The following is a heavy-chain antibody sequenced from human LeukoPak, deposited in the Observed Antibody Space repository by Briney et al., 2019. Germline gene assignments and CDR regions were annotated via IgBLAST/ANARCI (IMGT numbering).Heavy chain of an antibody. CDR3: AKGRYESSGFNWAA. V-gene: IGHV3-23*01. J-gene: IGHJ4*02. CDR2: LSGSGGSA. Sequence: GGSLRLSCAASGFTFSNYAMTWVRQAPGKGLEWVSALSGSGGSAYYADSVKGRFTISRDNSKNTLYLQMNSLKAEDTAVYYCAKGRYESSGFNWAAWGQGTLVTVSS. D-gene: IGHD3-22*01. CDR1: GFTFSNYA.